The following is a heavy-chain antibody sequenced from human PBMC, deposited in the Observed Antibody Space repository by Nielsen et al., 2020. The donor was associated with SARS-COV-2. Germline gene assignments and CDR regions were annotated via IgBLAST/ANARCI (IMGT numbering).Heavy chain of an antibody. CDR2: ISYDGSKE. V-gene: IGHV3-30*18. CDR1: GLIFSSSW. D-gene: IGHD2-8*02. CDR3: AKGRYISYTTGFDP. J-gene: IGHJ5*02. Sequence: GESLKISCAASGLIFSSSWMVWVRQAPGKGLEWVAVISYDGSKEYYLDSVKGRFTISRDNSKNTLYLQMNSLRPDDAAVYYCAKGRYISYTTGFDPWGQGTLVTVSS.